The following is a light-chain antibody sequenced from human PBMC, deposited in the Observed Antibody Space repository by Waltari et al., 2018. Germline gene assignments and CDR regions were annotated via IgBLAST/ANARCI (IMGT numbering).Light chain of an antibody. Sequence: DIVMTQSPDSLAVSLRERATINCKSSQTLYRSNNKNYLAWYQQKPGHPPQMLIYWASTRESGVPNRFSGSESGKDYTLTITSLQAEDEEVYNCQKYYNTPPTFGHGTKVDIK. CDR2: WAS. V-gene: IGKV4-1*01. CDR1: QTLYRSNNKNY. J-gene: IGKJ3*01. CDR3: QKYYNTPPT.